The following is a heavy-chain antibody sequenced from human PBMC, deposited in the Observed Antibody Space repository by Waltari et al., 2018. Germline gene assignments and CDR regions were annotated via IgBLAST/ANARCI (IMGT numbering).Heavy chain of an antibody. J-gene: IGHJ4*02. Sequence: VQLVESGGGLVKPGGSLRLSCAASGFTFSSYSMNWVRQAPGKGLEWVSSISSSSSYIYYADSVKGRFTISRDNAKNSLYLQMNSLRAEDTAVYYCARVCSSGRCFDYWGQGTLVTVSS. D-gene: IGHD6-19*01. V-gene: IGHV3-21*01. CDR3: ARVCSSGRCFDY. CDR1: GFTFSSYS. CDR2: ISSSSSYI.